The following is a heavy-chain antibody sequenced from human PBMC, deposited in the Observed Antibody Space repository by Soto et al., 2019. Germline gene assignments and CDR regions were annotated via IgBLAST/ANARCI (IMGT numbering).Heavy chain of an antibody. CDR3: ARARRGYSYGSYYYYGMDV. CDR2: MNPNSGNT. Sequence: QVQLVQSGAEVKKPGASVKVSCKASGYTFTSYDINWVRQATGQGLEWMGWMNPNSGNTGYAQKFQGRVTMTRNTSISTAYMELGSLRSEDTAVYYCARARRGYSYGSYYYYGMDVWGQGTTVTVSS. D-gene: IGHD5-18*01. CDR1: GYTFTSYD. V-gene: IGHV1-8*01. J-gene: IGHJ6*02.